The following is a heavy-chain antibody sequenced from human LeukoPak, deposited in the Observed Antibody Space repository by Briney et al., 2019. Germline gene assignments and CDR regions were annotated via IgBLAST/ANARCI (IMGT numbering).Heavy chain of an antibody. D-gene: IGHD5/OR15-5a*01. J-gene: IGHJ4*02. CDR3: ARGGCLGDF. CDR2: INHSGST. CDR1: GGSFSGYY. Sequence: SETLSLTCAVYGGSFSGYYWSWIRQPPVKGLEWIGEINHSGSTNYNPSLKSRVTISVDTSKNQFSLKLSSVTAADTALYYCARGGCLGDFWGQGTLVTVSS. V-gene: IGHV4-34*01.